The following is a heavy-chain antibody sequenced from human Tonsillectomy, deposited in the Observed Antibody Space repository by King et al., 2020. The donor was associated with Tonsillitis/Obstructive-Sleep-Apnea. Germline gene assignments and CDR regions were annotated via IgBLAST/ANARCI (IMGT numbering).Heavy chain of an antibody. D-gene: IGHD3-22*01. CDR1: GFTFSNYG. CDR3: AKDRRYYDSSAYYYSDY. Sequence: VQLVESGGGLVQPGGSLRLSCAASGFTFSNYGMSWVRQAPGKGLEWVSGISGSGGSTYYADSVKGRFTISRDNSKNTLYLQMNSLRAEDTAVYYRAKDRRYYDSSAYYYSDYWGQGTLVTVSS. J-gene: IGHJ4*02. CDR2: ISGSGGST. V-gene: IGHV3-23*04.